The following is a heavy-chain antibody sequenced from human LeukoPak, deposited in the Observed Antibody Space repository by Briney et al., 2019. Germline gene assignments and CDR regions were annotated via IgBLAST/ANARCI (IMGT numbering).Heavy chain of an antibody. J-gene: IGHJ6*02. V-gene: IGHV3-23*01. CDR1: GFTFSNYA. Sequence: GGSLRLSCVASGFTFSNYAMSWVRQAPGKGLEWVSGISDSGGRTYNADSVRGRFTISRDNSKNTLYLQMNSLRVEDTAVYYCAKGTLRGSSNWYHHGMDVWGQGTTVTVSS. CDR2: ISDSGGRT. CDR3: AKGTLRGSSNWYHHGMDV. D-gene: IGHD6-13*01.